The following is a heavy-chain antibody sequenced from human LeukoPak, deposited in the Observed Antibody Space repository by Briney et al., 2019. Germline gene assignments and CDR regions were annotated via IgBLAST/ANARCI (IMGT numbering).Heavy chain of an antibody. CDR2: IYHSGST. V-gene: IGHV4-30-2*01. CDR3: ARATKATEWVAFDI. Sequence: SETLSLTCAVSGGSISSGGYSWSWIRQPPGKGLEWIGYIYHSGSTYYNPSLKSRVTISVDRSKNQFSLKLSSVTAADTAVYYCARATKATEWVAFDIWGQGTMVTVSS. D-gene: IGHD1-26*01. CDR1: GGSISSGGYS. J-gene: IGHJ3*02.